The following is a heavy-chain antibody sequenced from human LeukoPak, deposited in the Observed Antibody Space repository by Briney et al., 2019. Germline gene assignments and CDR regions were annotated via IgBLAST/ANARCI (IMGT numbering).Heavy chain of an antibody. J-gene: IGHJ4*02. D-gene: IGHD4-23*01. V-gene: IGHV4-34*01. Sequence: SETLSLTCAVYGGSYGGNYWSWIRQPPGKGLEWIGEINHSGSTNYNPSLKSRVTISVDTSKNQFSLKLSSVTAADTAVYYCARGRGKLDYWGQGTLVTVSS. CDR3: ARGRGKLDY. CDR2: INHSGST. CDR1: GGSYGGNY.